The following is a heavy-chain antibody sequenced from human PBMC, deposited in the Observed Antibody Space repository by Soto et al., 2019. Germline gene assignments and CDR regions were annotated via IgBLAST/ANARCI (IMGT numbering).Heavy chain of an antibody. CDR3: AKEVAYSSSWDTIDY. CDR2: ISGSGGST. D-gene: IGHD6-13*01. CDR1: GFTFSSYA. V-gene: IGHV3-23*01. Sequence: EVQLLESGGGLVQPGGSLRLSCAASGFTFSSYAMSWVRQAPGKGLEWVSAISGSGGSTYYADSVKGRFTISRDNSKNTRYLKMNSLRAEDTAVYYCAKEVAYSSSWDTIDYGGQGTLVTVSS. J-gene: IGHJ4*02.